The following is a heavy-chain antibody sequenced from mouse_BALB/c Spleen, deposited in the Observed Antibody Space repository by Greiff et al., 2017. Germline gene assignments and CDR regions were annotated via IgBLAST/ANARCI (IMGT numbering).Heavy chain of an antibody. CDR1: GYTFSSYW. CDR3: ARTGGSRRDFDY. D-gene: IGHD1-1*01. Sequence: QVQLQQSGAELMKPGASVKISCKATGYTFSSYWIEWVKQRPGHGLEWIGEILPGSGSTNYNEKFKGKATFTADTSSNTAYMQLSSLTSEDSAVYYCARTGGSRRDFDYWGQGTTLTVSS. J-gene: IGHJ2*01. CDR2: ILPGSGST. V-gene: IGHV1-9*01.